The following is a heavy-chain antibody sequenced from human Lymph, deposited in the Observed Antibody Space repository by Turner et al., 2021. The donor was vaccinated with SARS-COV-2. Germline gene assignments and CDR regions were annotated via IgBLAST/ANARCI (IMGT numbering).Heavy chain of an antibody. Sequence: QVQLQESGPGLVKPSGTLSLTCAVSGGSISSSNWWNWVRQPPGKGLGWLEEVYRSGSTNYNPSLKSRVTISVNKSKNQFSLRLSSVTAADTAVYYCATEYCSGGSCSYFDYWGQGTLVTVSS. D-gene: IGHD2-15*01. CDR3: ATEYCSGGSCSYFDY. CDR1: GGSISSSNW. V-gene: IGHV4-4*02. J-gene: IGHJ4*02. CDR2: VYRSGST.